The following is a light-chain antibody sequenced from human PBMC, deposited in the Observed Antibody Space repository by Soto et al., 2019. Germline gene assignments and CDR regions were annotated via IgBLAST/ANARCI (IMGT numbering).Light chain of an antibody. Sequence: EIVLTQSPGTLSLSPGERVTLSCRASQSFSGNYLTWYQHKPGQAPRLLIYGSYHRATGIPDRFSGSGSGTDFSLTITRLEPEDFAVYYCQQYGSSRTFGQGTKVDI. CDR2: GSY. J-gene: IGKJ1*01. V-gene: IGKV3-20*01. CDR1: QSFSGNY. CDR3: QQYGSSRT.